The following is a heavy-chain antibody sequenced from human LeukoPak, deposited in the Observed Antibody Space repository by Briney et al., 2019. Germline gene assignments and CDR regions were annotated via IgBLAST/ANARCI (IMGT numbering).Heavy chain of an antibody. CDR3: ARGAGLELLPYYYGMDV. CDR2: ISAYNGNT. CDR1: GYTFTGYY. D-gene: IGHD1-7*01. V-gene: IGHV1-18*04. Sequence: GASVKVSCKASGYTFTGYYMHWVRQAPGQGLEWMGWISAYNGNTNYAQKLQGRVTMTTDTSTSTAYMELRSLRSDDTAVYYCARGAGLELLPYYYGMDVWGQGTTVTVSS. J-gene: IGHJ6*02.